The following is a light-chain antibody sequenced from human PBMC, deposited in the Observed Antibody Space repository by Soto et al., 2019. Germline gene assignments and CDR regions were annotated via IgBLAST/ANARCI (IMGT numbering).Light chain of an antibody. V-gene: IGKV3-15*01. CDR3: QQYNNWPPLFT. J-gene: IGKJ3*01. CDR1: QSVSSN. CDR2: GAS. Sequence: EIVMTQSPATLSVSPGERATLSCRASQSVSSNLAWYQQKPGQAPRLLIYGASTRATGIPARFSGSGSGTEFPLTISSLQSEDFAVYYCQQYNNWPPLFTFGPGTKVDIK.